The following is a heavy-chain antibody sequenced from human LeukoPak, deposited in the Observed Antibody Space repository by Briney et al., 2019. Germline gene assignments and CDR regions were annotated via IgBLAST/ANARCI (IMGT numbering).Heavy chain of an antibody. CDR1: GGSVSSYY. J-gene: IGHJ3*02. Sequence: SETLSLTCTVSGGSVSSYYWSWIRQPPGKGLEWIVFYHDGGSTVYNPSFKSRVTISVDTSKNQVYLKLSSVTAADTAVYFCAKFYFDSSGYYDVFDIWGQGTMVTVSS. CDR2: YHDGGST. D-gene: IGHD3-22*01. V-gene: IGHV4-59*02. CDR3: AKFYFDSSGYYDVFDI.